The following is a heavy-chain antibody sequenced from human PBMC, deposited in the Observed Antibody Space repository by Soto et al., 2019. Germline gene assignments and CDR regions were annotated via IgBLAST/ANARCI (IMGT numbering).Heavy chain of an antibody. CDR3: ARASFSTSPALFDP. Sequence: PGGSLRLSCAASGFTFSSYGMHWVRQAPGKGLEWVAVIWYDGSNKYYADSVKGRFTISRDNSKNTLYLQMNSLRAEGTAVYYCARASFSTSPALFDPWGQGTLVTVPQ. CDR1: GFTFSSYG. CDR2: IWYDGSNK. V-gene: IGHV3-33*01. J-gene: IGHJ5*02. D-gene: IGHD2-2*01.